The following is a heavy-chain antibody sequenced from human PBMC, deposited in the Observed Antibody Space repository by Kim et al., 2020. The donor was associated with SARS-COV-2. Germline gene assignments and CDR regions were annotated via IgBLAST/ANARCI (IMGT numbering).Heavy chain of an antibody. Sequence: SETLSLTCTVSGGSISSGGYYWSWIRQHPGKGLEWIGYIYYSGSTYYNPSLKSRVTISVDTSKNQFSLKLSSVTAADTAVYYCALSSGYLNWYFDLWGRGTLVTVSS. J-gene: IGHJ2*01. CDR3: ALSSGYLNWYFDL. CDR2: IYYSGST. CDR1: GGSISSGGYY. V-gene: IGHV4-31*03. D-gene: IGHD3-22*01.